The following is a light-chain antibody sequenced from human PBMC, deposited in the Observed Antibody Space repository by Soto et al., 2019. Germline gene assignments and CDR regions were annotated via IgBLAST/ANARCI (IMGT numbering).Light chain of an antibody. CDR2: GAS. J-gene: IGKJ3*01. CDR3: QQSYTSPT. V-gene: IGKV1-39*01. CDR1: QTISNY. Sequence: DIPLTQSPSSLCASVGDRVTITCRASQTISNYLNWYQMKPGKAPKLLIYGASSLQNGVPPRFSVSGSGTDFALTIRNLEPEDFASYFCQQSYTSPTFGPGTKVDL.